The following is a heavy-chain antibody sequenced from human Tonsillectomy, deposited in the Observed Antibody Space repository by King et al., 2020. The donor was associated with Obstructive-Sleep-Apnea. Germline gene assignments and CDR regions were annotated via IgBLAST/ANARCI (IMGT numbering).Heavy chain of an antibody. CDR1: GGSISSSNW. V-gene: IGHV4-4*02. CDR2: ISHSGRP. D-gene: IGHD2-15*01. J-gene: IGHJ4*02. CDR3: ARGTPHYCSGGSCYSYGLDY. Sequence: QLQESGPGLVKPSETLSLTCAVSGGSISSSNWCSWVRQPPGKGLEWIGEISHSGRPNYNPSLQSQVTISVDKSKNQFSLKLSSLTAADTAVYYCARGTPHYCSGGSCYSYGLDYWGQGTLVTVSS.